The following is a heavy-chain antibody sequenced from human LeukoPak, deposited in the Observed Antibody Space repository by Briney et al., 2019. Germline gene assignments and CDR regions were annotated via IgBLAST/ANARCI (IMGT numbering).Heavy chain of an antibody. J-gene: IGHJ4*02. CDR2: INQDGSEK. Sequence: GGSLRLSCAASGFTFSSDWMSWVRQAPGKGLEWVASINQDGSEKYYVDSVKGRFTISRDNASNSLYLEMNSLRVEDTAVYYCARRSSGYYYAFDYWGQGTLVTVSS. CDR3: ARRSSGYYYAFDY. D-gene: IGHD3-22*01. V-gene: IGHV3-7*01. CDR1: GFTFSSDW.